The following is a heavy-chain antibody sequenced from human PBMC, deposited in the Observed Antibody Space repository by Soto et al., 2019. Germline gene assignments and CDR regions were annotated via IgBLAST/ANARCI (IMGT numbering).Heavy chain of an antibody. D-gene: IGHD6-19*01. CDR2: LIPILGTT. V-gene: IGHV1-69*01. CDR1: GGTFSSDA. CDR3: ARASGYVSGWYHDY. Sequence: QVQLVQSGAEVRKPGSSVKVSCKASGGTFSSDAVSWVRQAPGQGLEWMGGLIPILGTTHYEQKFQGRVTITADESTNTAYMELSSLRSDDTAVYYCARASGYVSGWYHDYWGQGTRVTVSS. J-gene: IGHJ4*02.